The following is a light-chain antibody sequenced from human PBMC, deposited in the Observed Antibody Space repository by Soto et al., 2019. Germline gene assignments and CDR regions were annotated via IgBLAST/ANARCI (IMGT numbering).Light chain of an antibody. CDR3: CSYAGSYTLV. CDR2: DVS. Sequence: QSVLAQPRSVSGSPGQSVTISCTGTSSDVGADTDVSWYQQHPGKVPKLMIYDVSRRPSGVPDRFSGSKPGNTASLTISGLQADDEADYYCCSYAGSYTLVFGGGTKVTVL. V-gene: IGLV2-11*01. CDR1: SSDVGADTD. J-gene: IGLJ3*02.